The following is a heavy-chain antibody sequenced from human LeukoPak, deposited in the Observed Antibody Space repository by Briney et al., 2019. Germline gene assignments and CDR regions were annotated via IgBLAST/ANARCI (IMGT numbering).Heavy chain of an antibody. CDR2: MDPNSGNT. D-gene: IGHD6-13*01. CDR1: GYTFTSYD. J-gene: IGHJ5*02. CDR3: ARGRRARSSSSQNWFDP. V-gene: IGHV1-8*01. Sequence: ASVKVSCKASGYTFTSYDINGVRQATGQGLEWMGWMDPNSGNTGYAQKFQGRVTMTRNTSISTAYMELSSLRSEDTAVYYCARGRRARSSSSQNWFDPWGQGTLVTVSS.